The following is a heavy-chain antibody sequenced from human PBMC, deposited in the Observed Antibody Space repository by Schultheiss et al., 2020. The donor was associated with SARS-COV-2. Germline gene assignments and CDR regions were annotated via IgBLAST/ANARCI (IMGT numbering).Heavy chain of an antibody. CDR3: AKGSSSRDRRTYYNYGMDV. CDR1: GFSFSTYW. CDR2: IKGDSSEI. J-gene: IGHJ6*02. D-gene: IGHD6-13*01. V-gene: IGHV3-7*01. Sequence: SCVASGFSFSTYWMTWVRQAPGKGLASVANIKGDSSEIFHVDSVRGRFTISRDNAQNSLYLQMHSLRAEDTAIYYCAKGSSSRDRRTYYNYGMDVWGQGTTVTVSS.